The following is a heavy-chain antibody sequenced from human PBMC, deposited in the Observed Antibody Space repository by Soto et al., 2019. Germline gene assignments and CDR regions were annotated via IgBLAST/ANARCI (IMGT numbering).Heavy chain of an antibody. J-gene: IGHJ4*02. CDR1: GGSISSGDYY. Sequence: QVQLQESGPGLVKPSQTLSLTCTVSGGSISSGDYYWSWIRQPPGKGLEWIGYILYSGTTNYNPSLERRLTISVDTSKNQFSLKLTSVTAADTAVDYCARNGALDYWGRGTLVTVSS. D-gene: IGHD2-8*01. CDR2: ILYSGTT. CDR3: ARNGALDY. V-gene: IGHV4-30-4*01.